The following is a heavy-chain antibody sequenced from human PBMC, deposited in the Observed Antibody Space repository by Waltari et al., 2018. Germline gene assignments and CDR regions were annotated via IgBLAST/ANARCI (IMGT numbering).Heavy chain of an antibody. V-gene: IGHV4-34*01. D-gene: IGHD6-6*01. CDR1: GGSFSGFY. J-gene: IGHJ5*02. CDR2: INHSGST. Sequence: QVQLQQWGAGLLKPSETLSLTCAVYGGSFSGFYWSWIRQSPGKGLEWIGEINHSGSTNYSPSLKSRVTLSVDTSKNQFALKLSSVTAADTAVYFCARANGGMAARKNKYNWFDPWGQGTLVTVSS. CDR3: ARANGGMAARKNKYNWFDP.